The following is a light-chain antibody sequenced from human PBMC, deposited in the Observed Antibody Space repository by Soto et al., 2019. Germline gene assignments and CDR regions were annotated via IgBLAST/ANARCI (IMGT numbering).Light chain of an antibody. CDR1: QSISSY. J-gene: IGKJ4*01. CDR3: QQSYSTLGT. CDR2: AAS. Sequence: DIQMTQSPSSLSASVGDRVTITCLASQSISSYLNWYQQKPGKAPKLLIYAASSLQSGVPSRFSGSGSGTDFTLTISSLQPEDFATYYCQQSYSTLGTFGGGTKVDIK. V-gene: IGKV1-39*01.